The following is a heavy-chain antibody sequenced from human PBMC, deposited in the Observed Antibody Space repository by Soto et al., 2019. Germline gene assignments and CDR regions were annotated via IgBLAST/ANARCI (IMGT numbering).Heavy chain of an antibody. CDR3: ARDPHLYSSSWYYPGPTTSVWFDP. Sequence: GASVKPSCKASGYTFTSYYMHWVRQAHGQGLEWMGIINPSGGSTSYAQKFQGRVTMTRDTSTSTVYMELSSLRSEDTAVYYCARDPHLYSSSWYYPGPTTSVWFDPWGQGTLVTVSS. CDR2: INPSGGST. V-gene: IGHV1-46*01. CDR1: GYTFTSYY. D-gene: IGHD6-13*01. J-gene: IGHJ5*02.